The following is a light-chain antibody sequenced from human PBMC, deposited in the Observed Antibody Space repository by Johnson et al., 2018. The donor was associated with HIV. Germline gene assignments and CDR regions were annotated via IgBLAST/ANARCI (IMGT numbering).Light chain of an antibody. CDR2: DND. J-gene: IGLJ1*01. CDR1: SSNIGNNY. CDR3: GTWDNSLTSPV. Sequence: QPVLTQPPSVSAAPGQKVTISCSGSSSNIGNNYVSWYQQLPGTAPKLLIYDNDKRPSGIPDRFSGSKSGTSATLGITGLQTGDEADYYCGTWDNSLTSPVVGTGTKVTVL. V-gene: IGLV1-51*01.